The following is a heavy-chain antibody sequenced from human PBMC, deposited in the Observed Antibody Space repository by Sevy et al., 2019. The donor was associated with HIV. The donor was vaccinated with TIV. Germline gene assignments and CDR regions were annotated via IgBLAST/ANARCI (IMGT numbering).Heavy chain of an antibody. CDR2: ISGSGGST. CDR3: AKDPGIAVAGTRRFADY. Sequence: GESLKISCAASGFTFSSYAMSWVRQAPGKGLEWVSAISGSGGSTYYADSVKGRFTISRDNSKNRVYLQMNSLRAEDTAVYYCAKDPGIAVAGTRRFADYWGQGTLVTVSS. CDR1: GFTFSSYA. V-gene: IGHV3-23*01. D-gene: IGHD6-19*01. J-gene: IGHJ4*02.